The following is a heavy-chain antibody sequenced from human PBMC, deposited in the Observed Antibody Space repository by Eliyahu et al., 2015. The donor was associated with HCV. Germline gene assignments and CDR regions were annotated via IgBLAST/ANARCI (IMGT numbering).Heavy chain of an antibody. CDR1: GGSFSDHF. Sequence: QVHLQQWGAGLLKPSETLSLXCAVYGGSFSDHFWSWIRQTPGKGLEGIGEVNDSGDTNYNPSLKSRVTTSVDTSKHQFSLRMNSVTAADTAVYYCARVVGAAAGDSWSQGTLVTVSS. CDR3: ARVVGAAAGDS. J-gene: IGHJ4*02. D-gene: IGHD6-13*01. CDR2: VNDSGDT. V-gene: IGHV4-34*01.